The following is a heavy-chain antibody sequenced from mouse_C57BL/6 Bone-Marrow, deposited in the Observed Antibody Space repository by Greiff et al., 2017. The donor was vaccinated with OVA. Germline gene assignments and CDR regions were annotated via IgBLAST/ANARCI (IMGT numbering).Heavy chain of an antibody. D-gene: IGHD1-1*01. V-gene: IGHV1-69*01. Sequence: QVQLQQPGAELVMPGASVKLSCKASGYTFTSYWMHWVKQRPGQGLEWIGEIDPSDSYTNYNQKFKGKSTLTVDKSSSTAYMQLSSLTSEDSAVYYCAREDTTVVAPYVDVWGTGTTVTVSS. CDR1: GYTFTSYW. CDR2: IDPSDSYT. CDR3: AREDTTVVAPYVDV. J-gene: IGHJ1*03.